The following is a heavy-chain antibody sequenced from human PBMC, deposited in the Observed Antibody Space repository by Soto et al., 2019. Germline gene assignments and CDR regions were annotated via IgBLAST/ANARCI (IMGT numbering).Heavy chain of an antibody. CDR1: GFTFGIYA. V-gene: IGHV3-23*01. J-gene: IGHJ4*02. CDR3: ATAEVDY. CDR2: ISGSGGSI. Sequence: PGGSLRLSCAASGFTFGIYAMSWVRQAPGKGLEWVSSISGSGGSIYYAHSVKGRFTISRDKTKNTLDLQMNSLRAEDTAVYYCATAEVDYWGPGTLVTVSS.